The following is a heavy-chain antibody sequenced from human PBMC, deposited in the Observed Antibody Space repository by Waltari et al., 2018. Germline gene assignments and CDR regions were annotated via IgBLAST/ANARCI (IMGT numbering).Heavy chain of an antibody. J-gene: IGHJ3*02. CDR3: AGSEEWELPLRGCAFDI. Sequence: QVQLQESGPGLVKPSETLSLTCTVSGGSISSYYWRWIRQPAGKGLEWIGRIYTSGSTNYNPSLKSRVTMSVDTSKNQFSLKLSSVTAADTAVYYCAGSEEWELPLRGCAFDIWGQGTMVTVSS. D-gene: IGHD1-26*01. CDR2: IYTSGST. CDR1: GGSISSYY. V-gene: IGHV4-4*07.